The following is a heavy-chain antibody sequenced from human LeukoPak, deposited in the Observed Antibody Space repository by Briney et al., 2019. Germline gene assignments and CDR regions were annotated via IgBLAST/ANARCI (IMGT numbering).Heavy chain of an antibody. CDR1: GGSISSGGYY. CDR3: ARDQRSYYES. V-gene: IGHV4-31*03. Sequence: SETLSLTCTVSGGSISSGGYYWSWIRQHPGKGLEWIGYIYYSGSTYYNPPLKSRVTISVDTSKNQFSLKLSSVTAADTAVYYCARDQRSYYESWGQGTLVTVSS. J-gene: IGHJ5*02. D-gene: IGHD1-26*01. CDR2: IYYSGST.